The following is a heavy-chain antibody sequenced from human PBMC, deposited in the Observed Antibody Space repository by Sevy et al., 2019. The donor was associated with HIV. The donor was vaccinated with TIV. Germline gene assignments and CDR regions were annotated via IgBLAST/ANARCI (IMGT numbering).Heavy chain of an antibody. Sequence: GGSLRLSCAASGFTFSSYSMNWVRQAPGKGLEWVSYISSSSSTIYYADSVKGRFTISRDNAKNSLYLQMNSLRAEDTAVYYCARKLGYYFDYWGQGTLVTVSS. D-gene: IGHD7-27*01. CDR3: ARKLGYYFDY. CDR1: GFTFSSYS. CDR2: ISSSSSTI. V-gene: IGHV3-48*01. J-gene: IGHJ4*02.